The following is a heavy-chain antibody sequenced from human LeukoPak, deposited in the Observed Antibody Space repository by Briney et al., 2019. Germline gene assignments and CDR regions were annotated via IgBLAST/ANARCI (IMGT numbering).Heavy chain of an antibody. CDR2: IIPIFGTA. V-gene: IGHV1-69*01. Sequence: SVKVSCKASGGTFSSYAISWVRQAPGQGLEWMGGIIPIFGTANYAQKFQGRVTITADESTSTAYMELSSLRSEDTAVYYCAREADYYGSSGLPYFDYWGQGTLVTVSS. CDR3: AREADYYGSSGLPYFDY. J-gene: IGHJ4*02. D-gene: IGHD3-22*01. CDR1: GGTFSSYA.